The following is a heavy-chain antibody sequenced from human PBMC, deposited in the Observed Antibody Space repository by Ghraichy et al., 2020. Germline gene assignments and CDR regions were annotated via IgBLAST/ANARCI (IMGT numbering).Heavy chain of an antibody. CDR1: GYTFTSYY. J-gene: IGHJ6*02. CDR3: ARSKIYSSSWFSYYYYGMDV. V-gene: IGHV1-46*01. Sequence: ASVKVSCKASGYTFTSYYMHWVRQAPGQGLEWMGMIKPSGGSTSYAQRFQGRVTMTRDTSTSTVYMELSSLRSEDTAVYYCARSKIYSSSWFSYYYYGMDVWGQGTTVTVS. CDR2: IKPSGGST. D-gene: IGHD6-13*01.